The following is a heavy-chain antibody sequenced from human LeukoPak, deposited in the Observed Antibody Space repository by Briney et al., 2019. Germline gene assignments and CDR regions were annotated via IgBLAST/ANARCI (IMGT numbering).Heavy chain of an antibody. D-gene: IGHD3-16*01. V-gene: IGHV4-38-2*02. CDR2: IYYSGST. Sequence: SETLSLTCTVSGYSISSGYYWGWIRQPPGKGLEWIGSIYYSGSTHYNPSLKSRVTISVDTSKNQFSLKLSSVTAADTAVYYCAKDWGEYFDYVWGSFTSFDSWGQGTLVTVSS. CDR1: GYSISSGYY. CDR3: AKDWGEYFDYVWGSFTSFDS. J-gene: IGHJ4*02.